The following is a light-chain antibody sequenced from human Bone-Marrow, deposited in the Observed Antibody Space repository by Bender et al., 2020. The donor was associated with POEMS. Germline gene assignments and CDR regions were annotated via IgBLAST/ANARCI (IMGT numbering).Light chain of an antibody. V-gene: IGLV2-23*01. CDR2: EGT. CDR1: TSTFGL. CDR3: CSFAGLGV. Sequence: QSALTQPASVSGSPGQSITISCTGTTSTFGLVSWYQQLPGKAPKLIIYEGTERPSGISTRFSGSKSDNRASLTISGLQTEDEADYYCCSFAGLGVFGTRTKVTVL. J-gene: IGLJ1*01.